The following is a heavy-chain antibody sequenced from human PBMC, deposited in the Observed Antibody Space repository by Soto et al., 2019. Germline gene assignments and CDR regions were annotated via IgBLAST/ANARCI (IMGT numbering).Heavy chain of an antibody. CDR1: GFTFSSYS. CDR2: ISSSSSYI. D-gene: IGHD2-2*01. Sequence: GGSLRLSCAASGFTFSSYSMNWVRQAPGKRLEWVSSISSSSSYIYYADSVKGRFTISRDNAKNSLYLQMNSLRAEDTAVYYCAGGGVDIVVVPAAQLDSRGQRTLVPVSS. J-gene: IGHJ1*01. V-gene: IGHV3-21*01. CDR3: AGGGVDIVVVPAAQLDS.